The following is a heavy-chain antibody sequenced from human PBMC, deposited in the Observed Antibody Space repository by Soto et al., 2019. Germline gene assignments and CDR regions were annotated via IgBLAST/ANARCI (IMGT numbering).Heavy chain of an antibody. CDR3: ARDHPGTGRYMDI. V-gene: IGHV3-33*01. CDR1: VYPFIHLF. Sequence: WGSLTRSRAASVYPFIHLFMQWVRPAPGKGLEWVALIWYDGSTKYYADSVKGRFTISRDNSKNTLDLQMNSLRAEDTAVYHCARDHPGTGRYMDIWGKGTTVTLS. D-gene: IGHD1-1*01. CDR2: IWYDGSTK. J-gene: IGHJ6*03.